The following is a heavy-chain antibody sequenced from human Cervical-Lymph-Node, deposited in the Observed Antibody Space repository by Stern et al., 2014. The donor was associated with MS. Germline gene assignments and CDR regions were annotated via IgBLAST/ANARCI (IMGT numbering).Heavy chain of an antibody. D-gene: IGHD5-24*01. CDR1: GGSISSSSYY. J-gene: IGHJ4*02. Sequence: QVQLQESGPGLVKPSETLSVACTVSGGSISSSSYYWGWIRQPPGKGLEWIGNIYYTGSTSYNPSLKSRVTMSVDTSKNQFSLKLPSVTAADTAVYYCARPSDDYNYPYYFDYWGQGILVTVSS. CDR3: ARPSDDYNYPYYFDY. V-gene: IGHV4-39*01. CDR2: IYYTGST.